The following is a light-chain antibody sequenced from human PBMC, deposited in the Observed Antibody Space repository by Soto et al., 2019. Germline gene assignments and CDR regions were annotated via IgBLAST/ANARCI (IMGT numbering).Light chain of an antibody. Sequence: EIALTQSPATRSLSPGERATLSCRASQSVSSYLAWYQQKPGQAPRLLIYDASNRATGIPARFSGSGSGTDFTLTISSLEHEDFAVYYCQQRSNWPITFGQGTRLEI. CDR3: QQRSNWPIT. J-gene: IGKJ5*01. V-gene: IGKV3-11*01. CDR2: DAS. CDR1: QSVSSY.